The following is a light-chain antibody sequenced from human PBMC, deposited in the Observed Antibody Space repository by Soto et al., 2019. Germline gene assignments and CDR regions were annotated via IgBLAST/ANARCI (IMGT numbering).Light chain of an antibody. J-gene: IGKJ4*02. Sequence: DIQMTQSPSSLSASVGDRVTITCRASQDISNYLAWYQQKPGEVPKLLIYAASTLQKGVQSRFSGGGSGTHFTLTISSLQPDDVATYYCQKYNSAPKAFGRGTRVEIK. V-gene: IGKV1-27*01. CDR1: QDISNY. CDR3: QKYNSAPKA. CDR2: AAS.